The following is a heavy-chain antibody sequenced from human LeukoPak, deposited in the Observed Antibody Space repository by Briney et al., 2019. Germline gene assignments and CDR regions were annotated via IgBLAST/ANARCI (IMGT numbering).Heavy chain of an antibody. V-gene: IGHV3-30*04. CDR2: ISYDGSNK. CDR3: ARDGDSSGYYLDY. J-gene: IGHJ4*02. Sequence: GGSLRLSCAASGFTFSSYAMHWVRQAPGKGLEWVAVISYDGSNKYYADSVKGRFTISRDNSKNTLYLQMNSLRAEDTAVYYCARDGDSSGYYLDYWGQGTLVTVSS. D-gene: IGHD3-22*01. CDR1: GFTFSSYA.